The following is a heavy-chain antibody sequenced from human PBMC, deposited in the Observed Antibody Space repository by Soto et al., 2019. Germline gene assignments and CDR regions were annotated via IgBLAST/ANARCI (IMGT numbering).Heavy chain of an antibody. J-gene: IGHJ4*02. D-gene: IGHD1-20*01. CDR2: IYYSGST. CDR1: GGSISSYY. CDR3: ARLVTGMVDY. Sequence: SSETLSLTCTVSGGSISSYYWSGIRQPPGKGLEWIGYIYYSGSTNYNPSLKSRVTISVDTSKNQFSLKLSSVTAADTAVYYCARLVTGMVDYWGQGTLVTVSS. V-gene: IGHV4-59*08.